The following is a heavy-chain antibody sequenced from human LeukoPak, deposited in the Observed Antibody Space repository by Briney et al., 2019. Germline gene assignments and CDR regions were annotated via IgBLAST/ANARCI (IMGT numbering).Heavy chain of an antibody. CDR1: GGSFSGYY. V-gene: IGHV4-34*01. CDR2: INHSGST. D-gene: IGHD1-26*01. J-gene: IGHJ4*02. Sequence: PSETLSLTCAVYGGSFSGYYWSWIRQPPGKELEWIGEINHSGSTNYNPSLKSRVTISVDTSKNQFSLKLSSVTAADTAVYYCARGRLGAYWGQGTLVTVSS. CDR3: ARGRLGAY.